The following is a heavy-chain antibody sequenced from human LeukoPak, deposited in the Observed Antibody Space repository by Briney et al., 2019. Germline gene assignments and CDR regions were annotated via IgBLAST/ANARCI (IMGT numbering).Heavy chain of an antibody. CDR3: ARDADGVVDY. V-gene: IGHV3-23*01. CDR1: GFTLSNFD. Sequence: PGGSLRLSCAASGFTLSNFDMNWVRQAPGKGLEWISAIGANGGSTYYADSVKGRFTISRDNSKNTLFLQMNSLRAEDTAVYYCARDADGVVDYWGQGTLVTVSS. CDR2: IGANGGST. D-gene: IGHD3-10*01. J-gene: IGHJ4*02.